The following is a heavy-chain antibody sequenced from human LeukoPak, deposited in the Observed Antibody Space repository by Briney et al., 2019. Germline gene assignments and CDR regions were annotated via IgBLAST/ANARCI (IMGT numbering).Heavy chain of an antibody. CDR2: ISRGGSTI. Sequence: GSLRLSCAASGFTFSDYYMSWIRRAPGKGLEWVSYISRGGSTIYYADSVKGRFTISRDNAKNSLYPQMNSLRAEDTAVYYCARVATWSGSLNHGMDVWGQGTTVTVSS. D-gene: IGHD3-3*01. CDR1: GFTFSDYY. J-gene: IGHJ6*02. CDR3: ARVATWSGSLNHGMDV. V-gene: IGHV3-11*01.